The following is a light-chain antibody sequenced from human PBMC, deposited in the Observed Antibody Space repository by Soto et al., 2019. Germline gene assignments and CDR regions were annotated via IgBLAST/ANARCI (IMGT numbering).Light chain of an antibody. CDR2: WAS. Sequence: DIVMTQSPDSLAVSLGERATINCKSSQSVLYSSNNKNYLAWFQQKPGQPPKLLIYWASTRESGVPDRFSGGGSGRDFTLNISSLQAEDVAVYYCQQHYSAPYTFGQGTKLEIK. CDR1: QSVLYSSNNKNY. J-gene: IGKJ2*01. CDR3: QQHYSAPYT. V-gene: IGKV4-1*01.